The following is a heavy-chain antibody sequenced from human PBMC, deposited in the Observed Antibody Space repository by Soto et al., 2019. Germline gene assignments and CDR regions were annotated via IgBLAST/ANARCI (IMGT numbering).Heavy chain of an antibody. CDR1: GYTFTSYG. Sequence: ASVNVTCKASGYTFTSYGISWVRQAPGQGLEWMGWISAYNGNTNYAQKLQGRVTMTTDTSTSTAYMELRSLRSDDTAVYYCARDALASWFGELLWFDPWGQGTLVTVSS. J-gene: IGHJ5*02. CDR3: ARDALASWFGELLWFDP. D-gene: IGHD3-10*01. CDR2: ISAYNGNT. V-gene: IGHV1-18*01.